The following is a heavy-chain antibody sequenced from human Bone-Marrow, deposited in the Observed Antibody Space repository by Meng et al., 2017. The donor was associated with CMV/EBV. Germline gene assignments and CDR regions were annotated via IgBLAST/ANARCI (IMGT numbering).Heavy chain of an antibody. D-gene: IGHD3-10*01. CDR2: INPNSGAT. CDR1: GYTFTGYY. J-gene: IGHJ5*02. Sequence: ASVKVSCKASGYTFTGYYMHWVRQAPGQGLEWMGWINPNSGATSFAQKFQGRVAMTSDTSFSTAYMELNSLTNDDTAVYYCARVGSVLTRRNWFDPWGQGTLVTVSS. CDR3: ARVGSVLTRRNWFDP. V-gene: IGHV1-2*02.